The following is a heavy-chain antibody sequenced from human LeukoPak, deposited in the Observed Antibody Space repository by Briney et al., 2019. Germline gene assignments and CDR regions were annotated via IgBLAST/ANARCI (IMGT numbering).Heavy chain of an antibody. V-gene: IGHV3-23*01. Sequence: PGGSLRLSCAASGFALSTYAMNWVRQAPGKGLDWVSVITGNSGAKVYADSVKGRFTISRDNSKNTLYLQMNSLRADDTAIYYCAKDLRPDGRYDLDYWGQGTLVTVSS. CDR2: ITGNSGAK. CDR3: AKDLRPDGRYDLDY. J-gene: IGHJ4*02. D-gene: IGHD3-16*02. CDR1: GFALSTYA.